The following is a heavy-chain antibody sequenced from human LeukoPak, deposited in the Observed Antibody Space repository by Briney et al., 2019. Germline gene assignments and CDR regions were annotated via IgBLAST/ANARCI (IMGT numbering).Heavy chain of an antibody. CDR3: AKAHLTAWGIAVAGPLDY. D-gene: IGHD6-19*01. Sequence: GGSLRLSCTTSGFNFRAYWMGWVRQAPGKGLEWVANIKQDGSEKYYVDSVKGRFTISRDNSKNTLYLQMNSLRAEDTAVYYCAKAHLTAWGIAVAGPLDYWGQGTLVTVSS. CDR1: GFNFRAYW. J-gene: IGHJ4*02. V-gene: IGHV3-7*03. CDR2: IKQDGSEK.